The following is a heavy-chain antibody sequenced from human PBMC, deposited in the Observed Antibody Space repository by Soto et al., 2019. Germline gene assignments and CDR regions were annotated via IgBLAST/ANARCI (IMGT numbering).Heavy chain of an antibody. V-gene: IGHV3-30-3*01. D-gene: IGHD2-2*01. CDR3: ASNYQLLLYY. Sequence: QVQLVESGGGVVQPGRSLRLSCAASGFTFSSYAMHWVRQAPGKGLEWVAVISYDGSNKYYADSVKGRFTISRDNSKNTLYLQMNSLRAEDTAVYYCASNYQLLLYYWGQGTLVTVSS. J-gene: IGHJ4*02. CDR1: GFTFSSYA. CDR2: ISYDGSNK.